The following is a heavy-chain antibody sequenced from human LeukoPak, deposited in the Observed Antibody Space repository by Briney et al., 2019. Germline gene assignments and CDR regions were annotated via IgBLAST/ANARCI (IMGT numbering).Heavy chain of an antibody. J-gene: IGHJ6*02. CDR3: ARDQSIAARPPNFKYYGMDV. Sequence: GGSLRLSSAAPGFTFSSSWMSWVRQAPGKRLEWVANIKQDGSEKYYVDSVKGRFTISRDNAKNSLYLQMNSLRAEDTAVYYCARDQSIAARPPNFKYYGMDVWGQGTTVTVSS. D-gene: IGHD6-6*01. CDR2: IKQDGSEK. V-gene: IGHV3-7*01. CDR1: GFTFSSSW.